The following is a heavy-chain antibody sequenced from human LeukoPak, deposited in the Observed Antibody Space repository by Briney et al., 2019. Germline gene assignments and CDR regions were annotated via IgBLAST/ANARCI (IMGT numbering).Heavy chain of an antibody. D-gene: IGHD3-10*01. Sequence: GGSLRLSCAASRFTFNNYGMHWVRQAPGKGLEWVAIISYDGRNRYYADSVRGRFTISRDNSKKTLYLQMSSLGAEDTAVYFCARDRYYYGSESYHSSLGNYYYYGMDVWGKGTTVTVSS. CDR2: ISYDGRNR. J-gene: IGHJ6*04. V-gene: IGHV3-30*03. CDR3: ARDRYYYGSESYHSSLGNYYYYGMDV. CDR1: RFTFNNYG.